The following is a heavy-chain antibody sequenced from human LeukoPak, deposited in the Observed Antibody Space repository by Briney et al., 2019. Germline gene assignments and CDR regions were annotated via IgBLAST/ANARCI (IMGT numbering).Heavy chain of an antibody. V-gene: IGHV1-3*01. Sequence: ASVKVSCKASGYTFTSYAMHWVRQAPGQRLEWMGWINAGNGNTKYSQKFQGRVTITRDTSASTAYMELSSLRSEDTAVYYCARDRMRIGYCSGGSCYYFDYWGQGTLVTVSS. CDR3: ARDRMRIGYCSGGSCYYFDY. D-gene: IGHD2-15*01. CDR2: INAGNGNT. CDR1: GYTFTSYA. J-gene: IGHJ4*02.